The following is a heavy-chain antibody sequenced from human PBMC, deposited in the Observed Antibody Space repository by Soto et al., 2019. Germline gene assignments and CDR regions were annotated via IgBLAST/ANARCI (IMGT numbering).Heavy chain of an antibody. Sequence: PSETLSLTCTVSGGSISSDDYYWSWIRQAPGRGLEWIGYIHSSGSIYYNPSLKSRATMSIDTARNQFSLKVSSVTVADTAVHYCARDLDGLHDDNSGPYPRPGWGQGTLVTVSS. V-gene: IGHV4-30-4*01. CDR2: IHSSGSI. J-gene: IGHJ1*01. CDR1: GGSISSDDYY. CDR3: ARDLDGLHDDNSGPYPRPG. D-gene: IGHD3-22*01.